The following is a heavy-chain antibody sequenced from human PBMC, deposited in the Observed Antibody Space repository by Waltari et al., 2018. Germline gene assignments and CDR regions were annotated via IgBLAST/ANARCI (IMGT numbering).Heavy chain of an antibody. D-gene: IGHD6-13*01. J-gene: IGHJ1*01. CDR3: ARQRGSSWWSDFQH. CDR2: IYHSGST. V-gene: IGHV4-38-2*01. Sequence: QVQLQESGPGLVKPSEPLSLTCPLSGSSLSSGYYWSWLRHPPGKGLEWIGSIYHSGSTYYNPSLKSRVTISVDTSKNQFSLKLSSVTAADTAVYYCARQRGSSWWSDFQHWGQGTLVTVSS. CDR1: GSSLSSGYY.